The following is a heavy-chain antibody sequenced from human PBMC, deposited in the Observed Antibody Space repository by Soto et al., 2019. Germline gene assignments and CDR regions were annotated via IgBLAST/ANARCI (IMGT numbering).Heavy chain of an antibody. Sequence: GGSLRLSCAASGFTFGSYAMHLVRQAPGKGLEWVAVISYDGSNKYYADSVKGRFTISRDNSKNTLYLQMNSLRAEDTAVYYCARAGGSYHDDAFDIWGQGTMVTVSS. CDR3: ARAGGSYHDDAFDI. CDR1: GFTFGSYA. J-gene: IGHJ3*02. V-gene: IGHV3-30-3*01. CDR2: ISYDGSNK. D-gene: IGHD1-26*01.